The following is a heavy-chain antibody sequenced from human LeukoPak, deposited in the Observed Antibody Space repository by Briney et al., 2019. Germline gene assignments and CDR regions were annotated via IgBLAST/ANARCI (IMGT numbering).Heavy chain of an antibody. CDR1: GFTFSTYA. V-gene: IGHV3-30*02. Sequence: GGPLRLSCATSGFTFSTYAMHWVRQAPGKGLEWVASIRNDGTNKNHVDSVKGRFTISRDNSKNTLFLQMDSLRPEDTAIYYCAKSWSGYYHYYMDVWGKGTTVTVSS. CDR3: AKSWSGYYHYYMDV. J-gene: IGHJ6*03. D-gene: IGHD3-3*01. CDR2: IRNDGTNK.